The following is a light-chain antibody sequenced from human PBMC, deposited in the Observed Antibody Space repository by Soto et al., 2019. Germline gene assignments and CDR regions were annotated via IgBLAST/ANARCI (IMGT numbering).Light chain of an antibody. Sequence: DIQMTQSPSTLSASVRDRVTITCRASQRISSWWAWYQQKPGKAPKLLIYKASSLESGVPSRFSDRGSGTEFTLTISSLQTDDFATYYCQQYNSYSKTVGQGNKVQIK. CDR1: QRISSW. CDR2: KAS. CDR3: QQYNSYSKT. J-gene: IGKJ1*01. V-gene: IGKV1-5*03.